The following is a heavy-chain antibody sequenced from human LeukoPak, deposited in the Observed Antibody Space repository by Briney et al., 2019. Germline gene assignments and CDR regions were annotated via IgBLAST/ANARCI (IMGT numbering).Heavy chain of an antibody. V-gene: IGHV3-23*01. J-gene: IGHJ4*02. CDR2: ITASGDTT. CDR3: AKAFGTNGYYQLPIDF. D-gene: IGHD3-22*01. Sequence: GGSLRLSCSASGFTFTSNAMTWARQAPGKVLQCVSAITASGDTTYYADSVRGRFTISRDNARSTLYLQLNNLRADDTAIYYCAKAFGTNGYYQLPIDFWGQGTLVAVSS. CDR1: GFTFTSNA.